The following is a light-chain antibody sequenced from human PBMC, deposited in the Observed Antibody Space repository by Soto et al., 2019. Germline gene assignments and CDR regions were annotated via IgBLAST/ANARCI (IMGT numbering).Light chain of an antibody. CDR2: EVS. J-gene: IGLJ2*01. CDR1: SNDVGSYNY. CDR3: NSYTSSTTRV. Sequence: QSALTQPASVSGSPGQSITISCTGTSNDVGSYNYVSWYQQHPGRAPKLLISEVSNRPSGVSNRFSGSKSGNTASLTISGLQAEDEADYYCNSYTSSTTRVFGGGTKVTVL. V-gene: IGLV2-14*01.